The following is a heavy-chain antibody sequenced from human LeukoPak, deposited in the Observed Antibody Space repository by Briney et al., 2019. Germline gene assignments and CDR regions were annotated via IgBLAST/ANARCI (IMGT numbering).Heavy chain of an antibody. D-gene: IGHD2-2*01. V-gene: IGHV3-7*01. CDR3: GSTNSFSY. CDR2: IKQDGSET. J-gene: IGHJ4*02. Sequence: QPGESLRLSCAASGFAFSNYWMNWVRQAPGKGLEWVANIKQDGSETNYVDSVEGRFTISRDNAKNSLYLQINSLRAEDTALYYCGSTNSFSYWGQGTLVTVSS. CDR1: GFAFSNYW.